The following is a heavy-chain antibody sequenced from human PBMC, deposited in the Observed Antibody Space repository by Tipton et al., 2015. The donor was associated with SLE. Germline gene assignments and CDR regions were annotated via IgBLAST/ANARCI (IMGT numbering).Heavy chain of an antibody. Sequence: TLSLTCAVYGGSFSGYYWSWIRQPPGKGLEWIGEINHSGSTNYNPSLKSRVSISVDTSKNQFSLKLYSVTAADTAVFYCATANTNSWYFDYWGQGTLVTVSS. CDR2: INHSGST. CDR1: GGSFSGYY. D-gene: IGHD4-23*01. CDR3: ATANTNSWYFDY. V-gene: IGHV4-34*01. J-gene: IGHJ4*02.